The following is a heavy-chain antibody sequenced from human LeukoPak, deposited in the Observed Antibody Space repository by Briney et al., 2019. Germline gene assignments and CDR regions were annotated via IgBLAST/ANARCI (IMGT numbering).Heavy chain of an antibody. Sequence: GASVKVSCKASGGTFSSYAISWVRQAPGQGLEWMGGIIPIFGKANYAQKFQGRVTITADESTSTAYMGLSSLRSEDTAVYYCARAVGYCSAGSCYSVLGYWGQGTLVTVSS. D-gene: IGHD2-15*01. V-gene: IGHV1-69*13. CDR3: ARAVGYCSAGSCYSVLGY. CDR2: IIPIFGKA. J-gene: IGHJ4*02. CDR1: GGTFSSYA.